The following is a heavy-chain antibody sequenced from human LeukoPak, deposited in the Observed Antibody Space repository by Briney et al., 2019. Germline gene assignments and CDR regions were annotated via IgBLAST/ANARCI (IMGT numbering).Heavy chain of an antibody. CDR3: ARTVRGAIPYYFDY. D-gene: IGHD3-10*02. CDR2: IYDTGST. CDR1: GGSVGSGGYY. V-gene: IGHV4-31*03. Sequence: SETLSVNCTVWGGSVGSGGYYWSWIRHPPDKLLVWTGYIYDTGSTYYNPSLKSRVTISVDTSKNQFSLKLNSVTPADTAVYYCARTVRGAIPYYFDYWGQGTLVTVSS. J-gene: IGHJ4*02.